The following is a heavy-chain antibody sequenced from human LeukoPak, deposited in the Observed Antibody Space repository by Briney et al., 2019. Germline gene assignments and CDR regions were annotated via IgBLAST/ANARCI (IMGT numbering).Heavy chain of an antibody. CDR1: GFTFSSYA. CDR2: ISYDGSNK. D-gene: IGHD6-13*01. J-gene: IGHJ4*02. V-gene: IGHV3-30-3*01. CDR3: ASPGYSSSWGSVL. Sequence: GGSLRLSCAASGFTFSSYAMHWVRQAPGKGLEWVAVISYDGSNKYYADSVKGRFTISRDNSKNTLYLQMNSLRAEDTAVYYCASPGYSSSWGSVLWGQGTLVTVSS.